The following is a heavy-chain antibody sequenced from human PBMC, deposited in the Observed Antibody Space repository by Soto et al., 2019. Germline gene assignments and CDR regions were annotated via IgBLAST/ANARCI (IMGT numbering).Heavy chain of an antibody. J-gene: IGHJ6*02. CDR3: ARFTVTTAHYYYGMDV. CDR2: IIPIFGTA. CDR1: GGTFSSYS. V-gene: IGHV1-69*13. Sequence: ASVKVSCKASGGTFSSYSISWVRQAPGQGLEWMGGIIPIFGTANYAQKFQGRVTITADESTSTAYMELSSLRSEDTAVYYCARFTVTTAHYYYGMDVWGQGTTVTVSS. D-gene: IGHD4-17*01.